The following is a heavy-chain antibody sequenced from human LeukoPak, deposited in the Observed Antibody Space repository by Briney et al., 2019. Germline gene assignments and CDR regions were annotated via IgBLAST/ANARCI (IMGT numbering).Heavy chain of an antibody. Sequence: GASVKVSCKASGYTFTSYYMHWVRQAPGQGLEWMGIIYPGDSDARYSPSFQGQVTISADKSISTAYLQWSSLKASDTAMYYCARRRDLYSGSYYPFDYWGQGTLVTVSS. CDR2: IYPGDSDA. CDR1: GYTFTSYY. CDR3: ARRRDLYSGSYYPFDY. V-gene: IGHV5-51*01. D-gene: IGHD1-26*01. J-gene: IGHJ4*02.